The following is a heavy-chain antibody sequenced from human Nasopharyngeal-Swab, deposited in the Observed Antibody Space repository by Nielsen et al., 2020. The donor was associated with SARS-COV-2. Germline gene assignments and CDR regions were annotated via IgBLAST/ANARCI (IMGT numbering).Heavy chain of an antibody. CDR1: GFSLSTSGVG. CDR3: AHRPSIAVAGDAFDI. CDR2: IYWDDDK. Sequence: SGPTLVKPTQTLTLPCTFSGFSLSTSGVGVGCIRQPPAKALEWLALIYWDDDKRYSPSLKSRLTITKDTSKNQVVLTMTNMDPVDTATYYCAHRPSIAVAGDAFDIWGQGTMVTVSS. V-gene: IGHV2-5*02. J-gene: IGHJ3*02. D-gene: IGHD6-19*01.